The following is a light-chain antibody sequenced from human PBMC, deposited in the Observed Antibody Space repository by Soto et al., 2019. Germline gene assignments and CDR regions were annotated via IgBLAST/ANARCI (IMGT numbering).Light chain of an antibody. V-gene: IGKV3-20*01. J-gene: IGKJ5*01. CDR3: QQYGSSPRIN. Sequence: EIVLTQSPGTLSLSPGERATLSCRASQSVSSGYLAWYQQKPGQAPRLLIYGASSRATSIPDRFSGSGSGTVFTLTISSLEPEDVAVYYCQQYGSSPRINFGQEKRLEIK. CDR1: QSVSSGY. CDR2: GAS.